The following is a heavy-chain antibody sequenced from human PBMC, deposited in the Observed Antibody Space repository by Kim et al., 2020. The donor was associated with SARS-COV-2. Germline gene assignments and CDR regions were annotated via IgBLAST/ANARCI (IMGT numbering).Heavy chain of an antibody. Sequence: SETLSLTCTVSGGSISSNAYYWGWIRQPPGKGLEWIGNIYYNGNSYYNPSLKSRLTRSGGMSKYQFSLKLSSVTAADTAVYYCARHWSGGLARCALDIWGQGTMVTVSS. V-gene: IGHV4-39*01. CDR1: GGSISSNAYY. D-gene: IGHD3-3*02. CDR3: ARHWSGGLARCALDI. J-gene: IGHJ3*02. CDR2: IYYNGNS.